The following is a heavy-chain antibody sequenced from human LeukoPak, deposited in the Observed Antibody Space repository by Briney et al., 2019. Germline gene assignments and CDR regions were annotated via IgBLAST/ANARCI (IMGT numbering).Heavy chain of an antibody. Sequence: GGSLRLSCAASGFTFSGSAMHWVRQPSGKGPGWVGRIRSRAKNYATAYASSVRGRFTISRDNSKNTVYLQMNSLRAEDTAVYYCAKARRGGCSSTSCYPFDYWGQGTLVTVSS. CDR1: GFTFSGSA. J-gene: IGHJ4*02. CDR2: IRSRAKNYAT. V-gene: IGHV3-73*01. CDR3: AKARRGGCSSTSCYPFDY. D-gene: IGHD2-2*01.